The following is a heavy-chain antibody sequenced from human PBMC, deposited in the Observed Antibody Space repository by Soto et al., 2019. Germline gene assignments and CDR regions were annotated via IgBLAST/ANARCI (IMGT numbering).Heavy chain of an antibody. J-gene: IGHJ3*02. CDR2: TYYRSKWCT. D-gene: IGHD1-1*01. CDR1: GDSVSSNSAA. Sequence: SQTLSLTCAISGDSVSSNSAAWNWIRHSPSRGLEWLGRTYYRSKWCTDYAVSVKSRITINPDTSKNQFSLQLNSVTPEDTAVYYCARDTHWIAFDIWGQGTLAIVSS. V-gene: IGHV6-1*01. CDR3: ARDTHWIAFDI.